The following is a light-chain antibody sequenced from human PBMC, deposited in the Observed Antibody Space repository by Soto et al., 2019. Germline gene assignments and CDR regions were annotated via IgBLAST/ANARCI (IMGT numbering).Light chain of an antibody. V-gene: IGLV2-8*01. CDR3: QSFDNGLGV. Sequence: QSALTQPPSASGSPGQSVTISCTGTSSDVGKYDYVSWFQHHPGKAPKLIIYEVSKRPSGVPDRFSGSKSGSTASLTVSGLQTEDEADYYCQSFDNGLGVFGTGTKVTVL. J-gene: IGLJ1*01. CDR1: SSDVGKYDY. CDR2: EVS.